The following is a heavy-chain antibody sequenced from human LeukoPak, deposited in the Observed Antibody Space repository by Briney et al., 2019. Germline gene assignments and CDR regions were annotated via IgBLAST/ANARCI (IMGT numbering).Heavy chain of an antibody. CDR3: ARATYSGPDY. D-gene: IGHD5-12*01. CDR1: GGSISSYY. V-gene: IGHV4-59*06. Sequence: SETLSLTCTVSGGSISSYYWSWIRQHPGTGLTWIGYIYYSGTTYYNPSLKSRVTISVDTSRNQFSLKLTSVTAADTAMYYCARATYSGPDYWGQGTLVTVSS. J-gene: IGHJ4*02. CDR2: IYYSGTT.